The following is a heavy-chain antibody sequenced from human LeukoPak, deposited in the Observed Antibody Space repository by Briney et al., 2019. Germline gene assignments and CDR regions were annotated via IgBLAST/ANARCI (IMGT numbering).Heavy chain of an antibody. Sequence: SVKVSCKASGGTFSSYAISWVRQSPGQGLEWMGGIIPIFGTANYAQKFQGRVTITTDESTSTAYMELSSLRSEDTAVYYCARGPATVSAFDIWGQGTMVTVSS. CDR2: IIPIFGTA. J-gene: IGHJ3*02. V-gene: IGHV1-69*05. CDR3: ARGPATVSAFDI. CDR1: GGTFSSYA. D-gene: IGHD4-11*01.